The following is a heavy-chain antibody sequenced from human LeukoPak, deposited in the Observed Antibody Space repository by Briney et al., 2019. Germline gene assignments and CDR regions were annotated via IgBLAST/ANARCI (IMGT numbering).Heavy chain of an antibody. CDR3: ARVLLADGYKEMAVVGYFDY. V-gene: IGHV3-11*04. CDR1: GFTFSDYY. CDR2: ISSSGSTI. Sequence: GGSLRLSCAASGFTFSDYYMSWIRQAPGKGLEWVSYISSSGSTIYYADSVKGRFTISRDNAKNSLYLQMKSLRAEDTAVYYCARVLLADGYKEMAVVGYFDYWGQGIVVTVSS. D-gene: IGHD5-24*01. J-gene: IGHJ4*02.